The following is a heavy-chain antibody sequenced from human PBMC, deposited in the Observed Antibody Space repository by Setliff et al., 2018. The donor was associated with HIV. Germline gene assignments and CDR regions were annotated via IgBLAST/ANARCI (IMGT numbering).Heavy chain of an antibody. D-gene: IGHD3-3*01. J-gene: IGHJ3*02. CDR1: GGTFRGFG. CDR2: IIPIFGTP. CDR3: ARVPRITTLRNAFDI. Sequence: GASVKVSCKASGGTFRGFGISWVVQAPGQGLEWMGQIIPIFGTPRYAQKFQGRVTMTTDTSTSTAYMELRSLRSDDTAIYYCARVPRITTLRNAFDIWGQGTMVTVSS. V-gene: IGHV1-69*05.